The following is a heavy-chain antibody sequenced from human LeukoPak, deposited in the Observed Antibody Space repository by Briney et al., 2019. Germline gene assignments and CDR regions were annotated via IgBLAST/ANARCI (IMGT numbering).Heavy chain of an antibody. J-gene: IGHJ4*02. CDR2: IYYSGST. D-gene: IGHD1-26*01. CDR3: AREWRWELLGYFDY. Sequence: SETLSLTCTVSGGSISSHYWSWIRQPPGKGLEWIGYIYYSGSTNYNPSLKSRVTISVDTPKNQFSLKLSSVTAADTAVYYCAREWRWELLGYFDYWGQGTLVTVSS. CDR1: GGSISSHY. V-gene: IGHV4-59*11.